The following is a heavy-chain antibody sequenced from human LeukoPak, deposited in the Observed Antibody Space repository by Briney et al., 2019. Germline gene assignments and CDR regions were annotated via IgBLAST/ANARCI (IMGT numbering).Heavy chain of an antibody. CDR2: ISSSGGSI. J-gene: IGHJ4*02. V-gene: IGHV3-23*01. CDR3: AKPYYSGSGSYDY. CDR1: GFTLSSYD. Sequence: PGGSLRLSCAASGFTLSSYDMSWVRQAPGKGLEWVSVISSSGGSIYYADSVKGRFTISRDNSKNTLHLQLNSLRAEDTAVYYCAKPYYSGSGSYDYWGQGTLVTVSS. D-gene: IGHD3-10*01.